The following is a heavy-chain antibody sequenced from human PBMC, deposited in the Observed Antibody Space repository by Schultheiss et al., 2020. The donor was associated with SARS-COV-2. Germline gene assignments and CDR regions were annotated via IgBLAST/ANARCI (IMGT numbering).Heavy chain of an antibody. V-gene: IGHV1-18*01. CDR2: IIPIFGTA. CDR3: ARDRKGGDSSGWYYYYYGMDV. Sequence: ASVKVSCKASGYTFTSYGISWVRQAPGQGLEWMGGIIPIFGTANYAQKLQGRVTMTTDTSTSTAYMELRSLRSDDTAVYYCARDRKGGDSSGWYYYYYGMDVWGQGTTVTVSS. CDR1: GYTFTSYG. D-gene: IGHD6-19*01. J-gene: IGHJ6*02.